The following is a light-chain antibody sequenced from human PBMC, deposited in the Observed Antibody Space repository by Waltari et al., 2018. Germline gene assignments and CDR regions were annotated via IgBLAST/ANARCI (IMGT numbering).Light chain of an antibody. CDR3: QQYYSVPPT. V-gene: IGKV4-1*01. CDR2: WAS. J-gene: IGKJ1*01. Sequence: DIVMTQSPDSLAVSLGERATINCKSSQSVLYRSNNYNYLAWYQQKPGQPPNLLSYWASTRESGVPDRCSGSGSGTDFTLTISSLQAEDVAVYYCQQYYSVPPTFGQGTKVEIK. CDR1: QSVLYRSNNYNY.